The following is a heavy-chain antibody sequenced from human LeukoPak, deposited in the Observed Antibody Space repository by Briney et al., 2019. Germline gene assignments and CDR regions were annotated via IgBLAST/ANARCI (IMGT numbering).Heavy chain of an antibody. CDR2: IWSDENSK. CDR3: AKDYYYDSSGYSHLFDY. J-gene: IGHJ4*02. Sequence: GGSLRLSCAASGFTFSHYGIHWVRQAPGKGLEWVAVIWSDENSKYYADSVKGRFTISRDNSKNTLYLQMNSLRAEDTAVYYCAKDYYYDSSGYSHLFDYWGQGTLVTVSS. D-gene: IGHD3-22*01. V-gene: IGHV3-30*02. CDR1: GFTFSHYG.